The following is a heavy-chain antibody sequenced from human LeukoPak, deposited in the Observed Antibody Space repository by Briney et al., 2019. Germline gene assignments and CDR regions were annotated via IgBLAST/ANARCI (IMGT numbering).Heavy chain of an antibody. CDR1: GGTFSSYA. J-gene: IGHJ4*02. Sequence: SVKVSCKASGGTFSSYAISWVRQAPGQGLDWMGRIIPIFGTANYAQKFQGRVTITADKSTSTAYMELSSLRSEDTAVYYCAEEYYYDSSGYYSDYWGQGTLVTVSS. CDR3: AEEYYYDSSGYYSDY. CDR2: IIPIFGTA. V-gene: IGHV1-69*06. D-gene: IGHD3-22*01.